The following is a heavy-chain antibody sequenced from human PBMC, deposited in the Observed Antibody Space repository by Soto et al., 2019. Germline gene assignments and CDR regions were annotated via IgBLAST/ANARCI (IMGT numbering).Heavy chain of an antibody. Sequence: QVQLVQSGAEVKKPGASVKVSGKASGYTFSNYGISWVRQGPGQGLEWMGWISGYNGNTHYEEKVQDRIKMTTDTNTSTTDLELGGRRTDDAAVDFCSRDPGLRFWYSYAFAMDVWGQGTTVTVSS. CDR3: SRDPGLRFWYSYAFAMDV. J-gene: IGHJ6*02. CDR1: GYTFSNYG. D-gene: IGHD5-18*01. CDR2: ISGYNGNT. V-gene: IGHV1-18*01.